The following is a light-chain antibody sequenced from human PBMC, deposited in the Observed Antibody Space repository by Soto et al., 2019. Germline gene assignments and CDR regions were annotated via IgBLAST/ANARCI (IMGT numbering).Light chain of an antibody. J-gene: IGLJ1*01. CDR2: DVN. CDR3: RSYTSSSTHV. CDR1: SSDIGAFTF. Sequence: QSALTQPASVSGSPGQSITISCTGTSSDIGAFTFVSWYQQHPGKGPKLMIFDVNRRPSGVSDRFSGSKSGNTASLTISGLQAEDEGDYYCRSYTSSSTHVFGSGTKLTVL. V-gene: IGLV2-14*03.